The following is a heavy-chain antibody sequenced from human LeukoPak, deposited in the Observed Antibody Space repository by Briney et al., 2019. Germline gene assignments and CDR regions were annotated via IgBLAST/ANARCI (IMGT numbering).Heavy chain of an antibody. J-gene: IGHJ3*02. CDR2: ISSSSYI. Sequence: GGSLRLSCAASGFTFSSYSMNWVRQAPGKGLEWVSSISSSSYIYYADSVKGRFTISRDNAKNSLYLQMNSLRAEDTAVYYCARPRRSGYYSDAFDIWGQETMVTVSS. CDR1: GFTFSSYS. V-gene: IGHV3-21*01. D-gene: IGHD3-22*01. CDR3: ARPRRSGYYSDAFDI.